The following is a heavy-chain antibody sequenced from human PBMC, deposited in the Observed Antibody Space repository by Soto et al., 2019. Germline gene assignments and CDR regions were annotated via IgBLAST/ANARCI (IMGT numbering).Heavy chain of an antibody. J-gene: IGHJ6*03. CDR2: IYYSGST. D-gene: IGHD2-15*01. V-gene: IGHV4-59*08. CDR3: ARRSRRYCSGGSCYYYYYYYMDV. CDR1: GGSISSYY. Sequence: QVQLQESGPGLAKPSETLSLTCTVSGGSISSYYWSWIRQPPGKGLEWIGYIYYSGSTNYNPSLKSRVTISVDTSKNQFSLKLSSVTAADTAVYYYARRSRRYCSGGSCYYYYYYYMDVWGKGTTVTVSS.